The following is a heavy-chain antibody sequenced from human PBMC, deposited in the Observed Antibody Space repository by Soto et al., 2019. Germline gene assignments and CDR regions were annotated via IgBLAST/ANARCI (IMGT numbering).Heavy chain of an antibody. D-gene: IGHD1-26*01. J-gene: IGHJ4*02. V-gene: IGHV1-46*01. CDR2: INPSIGST. CDR1: GYTFPSYG. CDR3: ARLYSGSRLDY. Sequence: GASVKVSCKASGYTFPSYGIRWVRQAPGQGLEWMGVINPSIGSTNYAQKFQGRVIMTRDTSTSTVYMELSTLRSDDTAVYYCARLYSGSRLDYWGQGTLVTVSS.